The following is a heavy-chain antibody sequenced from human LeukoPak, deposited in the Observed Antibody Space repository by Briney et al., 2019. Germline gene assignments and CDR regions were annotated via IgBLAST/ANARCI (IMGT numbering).Heavy chain of an antibody. J-gene: IGHJ6*03. CDR1: GGSISSGSYY. V-gene: IGHV4-61*02. CDR3: ARDRTSSWDHYYYYYMDV. Sequence: PSETLSLTCTVSGGSISSGSYYWSWIRQPAGKGLEWIGRIYTSGSTNYNPSLKSRVTISVDTSKNQFSLKLSSVTAADTAVYYCARDRTSSWDHYYYYYMDVWGKGTTVTISS. D-gene: IGHD6-13*01. CDR2: IYTSGST.